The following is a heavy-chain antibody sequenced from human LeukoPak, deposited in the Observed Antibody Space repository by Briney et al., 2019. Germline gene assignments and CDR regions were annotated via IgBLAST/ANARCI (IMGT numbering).Heavy chain of an antibody. Sequence: PGGSLRLSCVASGFSFSTYAMTWVRQAPGKGLQWVSAISNDGGGTTYADFVKGRFTISRDNSKNTLFLQMSSLRAEDTALYYCAKGGSGYFADLWGQGTLVTVSS. CDR1: GFSFSTYA. CDR2: ISNDGGGT. J-gene: IGHJ5*02. CDR3: AKGGSGYFADL. D-gene: IGHD3-22*01. V-gene: IGHV3-23*01.